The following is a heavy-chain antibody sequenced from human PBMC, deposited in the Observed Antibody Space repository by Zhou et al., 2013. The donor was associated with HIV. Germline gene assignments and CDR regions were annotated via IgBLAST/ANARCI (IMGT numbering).Heavy chain of an antibody. CDR1: GYTFTNYG. CDR3: ARDPPRYSNSWYGESDKNYFDS. Sequence: QVQLLQSGSEMKKPGASVKVSCKTSGYTFTNYGISWVRQAPGQGLEWLGSISSYTGDTNYAQRLQGRVTMTTDTSTSTAYMELRTLRSDDTAVYYCARDPPRYSNSWYGESDKNYFDSWGQGTLVTVSS. J-gene: IGHJ4*02. V-gene: IGHV1-18*01. D-gene: IGHD6-13*01. CDR2: ISSYTGDT.